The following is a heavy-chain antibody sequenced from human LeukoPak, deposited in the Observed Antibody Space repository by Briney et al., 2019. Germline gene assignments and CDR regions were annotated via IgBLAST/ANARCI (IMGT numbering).Heavy chain of an antibody. CDR1: GYSFTSYW. CDR2: IYPGDSDT. J-gene: IGHJ6*03. CDR3: ARLAGYSSGWHYYYYYYMDV. D-gene: IGHD6-19*01. Sequence: GESLKISCKGSGYSFTSYWIGWVRQMPGKGLEWMGIIYPGDSDTRYSPSFQGQVTISADKSISTAYLQWSSLKASDTAMYYCARLAGYSSGWHYYYYYYMDVWGKGTTVTVSS. V-gene: IGHV5-51*01.